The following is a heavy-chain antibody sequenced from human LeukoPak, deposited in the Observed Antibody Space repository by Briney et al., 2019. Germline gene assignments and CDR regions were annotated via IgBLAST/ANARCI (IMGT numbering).Heavy chain of an antibody. J-gene: IGHJ6*02. D-gene: IGHD2-2*02. CDR1: GGSFSGYY. CDR2: INHSGSP. V-gene: IGHV4-34*01. Sequence: PSETLSLTCAVYGGSFSGYYWSWIRQPPGKGLEWIGEINHSGSPNYNPSLKSRVTISVDTSKNQFSLKLSSVTAADTAVYYCASVRGYCSSTSCYKYDYYYYGMDVWGQGTTVTVSS. CDR3: ASVRGYCSSTSCYKYDYYYYGMDV.